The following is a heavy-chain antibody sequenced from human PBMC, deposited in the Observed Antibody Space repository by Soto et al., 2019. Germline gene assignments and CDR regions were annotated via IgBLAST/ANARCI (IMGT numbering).Heavy chain of an antibody. Sequence: GGSLRLSCAASGFTFSSYGMHWVRQAPGKGLEWVAVIWYDGSNKYYADSVKGRFTISRDNSKNTLYLQMSSLRAEDTAVYYCATLGELISVGYYGMDVWGQGTTVTVSS. CDR2: IWYDGSNK. CDR3: ATLGELISVGYYGMDV. V-gene: IGHV3-33*01. D-gene: IGHD3-16*01. CDR1: GFTFSSYG. J-gene: IGHJ6*02.